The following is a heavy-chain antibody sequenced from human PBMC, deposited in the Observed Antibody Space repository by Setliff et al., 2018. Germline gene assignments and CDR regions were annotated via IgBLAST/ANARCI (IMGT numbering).Heavy chain of an antibody. D-gene: IGHD2-8*01. Sequence: PGGSLRLSCEGSGFTFAAYSFTWVRQAPGKGLEFVSGIIQGGNTYYGDSVKGRFTMSRDNSKNTVYLQMNSLRVEDTAIYFCAKDRVPDNKWDFDYWGQGILVTVS. J-gene: IGHJ4*02. CDR3: AKDRVPDNKWDFDY. V-gene: IGHV3-23*01. CDR1: GFTFAAYS. CDR2: IIQGGNT.